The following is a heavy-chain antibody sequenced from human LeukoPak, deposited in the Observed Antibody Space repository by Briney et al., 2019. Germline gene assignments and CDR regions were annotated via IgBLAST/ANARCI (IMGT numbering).Heavy chain of an antibody. Sequence: GGSLRLSCAASGFTFSSYDMHWVRQATGKGLEWVSAIGTAGDTYYPGSVKGRFIISRENAKNSLYLQMNSLRAGDTAVYYCARDTPLRGSGSLYGMDVWGQGTTVTVSS. CDR2: IGTAGDT. V-gene: IGHV3-13*01. D-gene: IGHD6-19*01. CDR3: ARDTPLRGSGSLYGMDV. CDR1: GFTFSSYD. J-gene: IGHJ6*02.